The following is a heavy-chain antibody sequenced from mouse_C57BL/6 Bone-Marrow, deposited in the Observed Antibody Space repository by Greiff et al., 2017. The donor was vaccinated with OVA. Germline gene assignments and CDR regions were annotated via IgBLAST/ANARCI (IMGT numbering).Heavy chain of an antibody. CDR2: IWTGGGT. D-gene: IGHD4-1*01. CDR3: ARNRELGLEYYFDY. CDR1: GFSLTSYA. Sequence: VQLVESGPGLVAPSQSLSITCTVSGFSLTSYAISWVRQPPGKGLEWLGVIWTGGGTNYNSALKSRLSISKDNSKSQVFLKMNSLQTDDTARYYCARNRELGLEYYFDYWGQGTTLTVSS. V-gene: IGHV2-9-1*01. J-gene: IGHJ2*01.